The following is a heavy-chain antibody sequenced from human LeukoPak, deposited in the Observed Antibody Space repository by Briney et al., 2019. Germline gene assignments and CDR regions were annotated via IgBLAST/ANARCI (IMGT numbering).Heavy chain of an antibody. J-gene: IGHJ6*02. Sequence: PGGSLRLSCAASGFSFSNYWMHWVRQAPGKGLVWVSRISTDGRSTSYADSVKGRFTISRDNSKNTLYLQMNSLRAEDTAVYYCAKEIAAAVPYYYYGMDVWGQGTTVTVSS. V-gene: IGHV3-74*01. CDR3: AKEIAAAVPYYYYGMDV. CDR2: ISTDGRST. CDR1: GFSFSNYW. D-gene: IGHD6-13*01.